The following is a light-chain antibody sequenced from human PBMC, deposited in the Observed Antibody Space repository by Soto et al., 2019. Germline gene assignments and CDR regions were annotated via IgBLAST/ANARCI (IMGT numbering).Light chain of an antibody. J-gene: IGLJ1*01. Sequence: QSVLMQPPSVSAAPGQRVTISCSGTSSNIASNYVSWYQQFPGTAPRLLIYDDNKRPSGIPDRFSASKSGTSATLGITGLQSGDEADYYCGTWDSSLSGGVFGTGTKLTVL. V-gene: IGLV1-51*01. CDR1: SSNIASNY. CDR2: DDN. CDR3: GTWDSSLSGGV.